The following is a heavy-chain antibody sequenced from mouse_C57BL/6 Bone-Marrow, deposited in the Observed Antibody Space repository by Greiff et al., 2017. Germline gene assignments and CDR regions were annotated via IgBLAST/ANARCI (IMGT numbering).Heavy chain of an antibody. J-gene: IGHJ4*01. Sequence: QVQLQQPGAELVKPGASVKVSCKASGYTFTSYWMHWVKQRPGQGLEWIGRIHPSDSDTKYNQNLKGKATLTVEKSTSTAYMQLSSLTSEDSAVYYCAIVYGYYYAMDYGGQGTSVTVSS. CDR3: AIVYGYYYAMDY. D-gene: IGHD1-1*02. V-gene: IGHV1-74*01. CDR2: IHPSDSDT. CDR1: GYTFTSYW.